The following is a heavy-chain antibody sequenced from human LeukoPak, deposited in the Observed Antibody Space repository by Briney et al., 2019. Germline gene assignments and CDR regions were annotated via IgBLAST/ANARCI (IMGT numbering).Heavy chain of an antibody. D-gene: IGHD3-16*01. CDR1: GFTFSSHS. CDR3: VRSRATSGGYYFAY. V-gene: IGHV3-30*03. J-gene: IGHJ4*02. CDR2: ISFDGSKK. Sequence: PGGSLRLSCAASGFTFSSHSMNWVRQAPGKGLEWVAVISFDGSKKYYADSVKGQFTISRDNSKSTLYLQMNSLRAEDTALYYCVRSRATSGGYYFAYWGQGALVTVSS.